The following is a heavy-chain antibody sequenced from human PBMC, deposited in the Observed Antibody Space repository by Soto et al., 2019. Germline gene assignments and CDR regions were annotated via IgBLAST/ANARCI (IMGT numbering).Heavy chain of an antibody. CDR1: GFTFSSYG. CDR2: ISYDGSNK. J-gene: IGHJ4*02. Sequence: GGSLRLSCAASGFTFSSYGMHWVRQAPGKGLEWVAVISYDGSNKYYADSVKGRFTISRDNSKNTLYLQMNSLRAEDTAVYYCAKDNVGRRSSSWYHVFDYWGQGTLVTVS. V-gene: IGHV3-30*18. D-gene: IGHD6-13*01. CDR3: AKDNVGRRSSSWYHVFDY.